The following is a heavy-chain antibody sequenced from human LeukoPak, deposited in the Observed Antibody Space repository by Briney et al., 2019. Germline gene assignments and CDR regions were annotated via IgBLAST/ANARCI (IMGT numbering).Heavy chain of an antibody. V-gene: IGHV4-61*01. CDR1: GGSVSSGSYY. CDR2: IYYSGST. D-gene: IGHD4-17*01. Sequence: SETLSLTCTVSGGSVSSGSYYWSWIRQPPGTGLEWIGYIYYSGSTNYNPSLKSRVTISVDTSENQFSLKLSSVTAADTAVYYCARETTVTVFDYWGQGTLVTVSS. J-gene: IGHJ4*02. CDR3: ARETTVTVFDY.